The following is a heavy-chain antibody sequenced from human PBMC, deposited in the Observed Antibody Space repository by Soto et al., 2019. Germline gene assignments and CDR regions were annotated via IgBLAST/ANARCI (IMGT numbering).Heavy chain of an antibody. D-gene: IGHD3-16*01. Sequence: EVQLVESGGGLVKPGGSLRLSCTASGFTFSSSSMNWVRQAPGKGLEWVSSSSATSSYTDFADSVTGRFTISRDNVNNSVFLQMNSLRAEDTGIYYCARYDAFKAFDLWGRGTMVIVSS. J-gene: IGHJ3*01. CDR1: GFTFSSSS. CDR2: SSATSSYT. CDR3: ARYDAFKAFDL. V-gene: IGHV3-21*01.